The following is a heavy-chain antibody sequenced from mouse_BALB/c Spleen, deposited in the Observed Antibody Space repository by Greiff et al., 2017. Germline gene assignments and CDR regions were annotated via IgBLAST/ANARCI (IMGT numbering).Heavy chain of an antibody. CDR1: GFSLTSYG. D-gene: IGHD3-1*01. Sequence: VQRVESGPGLVAPSQSLSITCTVSGFSLTSYGVHWVRQPPGKGLEWLGVIWAGGSTNYNSALMSRLSISKDNSKSQVFLKMNSLQTDDTARYYCARDRAYYFDYWGQGTTLTVSS. J-gene: IGHJ2*01. CDR2: IWAGGST. V-gene: IGHV2-9*02. CDR3: ARDRAYYFDY.